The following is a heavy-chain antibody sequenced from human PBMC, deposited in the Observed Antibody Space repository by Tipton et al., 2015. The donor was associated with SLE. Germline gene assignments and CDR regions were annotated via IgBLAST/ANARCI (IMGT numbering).Heavy chain of an antibody. CDR3: ARPMVASREVVTPVGFDY. CDR1: GGSISSSSYY. V-gene: IGHV4-39*07. CDR2: IYYSGST. D-gene: IGHD4-23*01. J-gene: IGHJ4*02. Sequence: TLSPTCTVSGGSISSSSYYWGWIRQPPGKGLEWIGSIYYSGSTYYNPSLKSRVTISVDTSKNQFSLKLSSVTAADTAVYYCARPMVASREVVTPVGFDYWGQGTLVTVSS.